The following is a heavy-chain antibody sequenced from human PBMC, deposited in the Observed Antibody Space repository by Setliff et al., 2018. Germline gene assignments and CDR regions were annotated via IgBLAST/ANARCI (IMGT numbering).Heavy chain of an antibody. Sequence: SETLSLTCTVSGVSITSHYWSRIRQPPGRALEWIGYIHHSGSTNYNPSLKSRVTLSMDTSRNHFSLNLTSLTAADTALYYCARDNIGPDALDIWGQGTMVT. CDR1: GVSITSHY. CDR2: IHHSGST. V-gene: IGHV4-59*11. CDR3: ARDNIGPDALDI. J-gene: IGHJ3*02.